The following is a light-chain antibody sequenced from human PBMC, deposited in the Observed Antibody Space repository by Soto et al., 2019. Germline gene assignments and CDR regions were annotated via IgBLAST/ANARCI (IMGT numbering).Light chain of an antibody. CDR2: DAS. CDR1: QNVFTY. V-gene: IGKV3-20*01. Sequence: EVVMTQSPATLSVSPGEGVTLSCRASQNVFTYLAWYQQKPGQSPRLLIYDASNRATGIPARFSGSGSGTDFTLTISRLEPEDFAVYYCQQYGSSGTFGQGTKVDIK. CDR3: QQYGSSGT. J-gene: IGKJ1*01.